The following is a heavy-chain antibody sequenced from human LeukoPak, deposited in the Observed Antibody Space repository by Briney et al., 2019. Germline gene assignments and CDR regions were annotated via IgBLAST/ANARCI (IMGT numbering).Heavy chain of an antibody. CDR1: GLTFSSYA. CDR3: ARSPMSTLKSFDS. Sequence: PGGSLRPSCAASGLTFSSYAMSWVRQAPGKGLEWVSVFSASGANTYYADSVRGRFTISRDNSKNTLYLHMNGLRAEDTAFYYCARSPMSTLKSFDSWGQGTLVTVSS. CDR2: FSASGANT. J-gene: IGHJ4*02. V-gene: IGHV3-23*01. D-gene: IGHD3-16*01.